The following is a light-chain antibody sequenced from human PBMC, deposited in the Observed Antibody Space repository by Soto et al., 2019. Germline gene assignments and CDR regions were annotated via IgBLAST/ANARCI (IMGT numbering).Light chain of an antibody. V-gene: IGKV1-16*01. Sequence: DIQMTQSPSSLSASVGGRVTITCRASQDINNFLAWFRQKPGKAPKPLIYSASSLQDGVPSRFSGSGSGTHFTLTISSLQPEDFATYFCLQYDRFPATFGGGTRVDIE. J-gene: IGKJ4*01. CDR3: LQYDRFPAT. CDR1: QDINNF. CDR2: SAS.